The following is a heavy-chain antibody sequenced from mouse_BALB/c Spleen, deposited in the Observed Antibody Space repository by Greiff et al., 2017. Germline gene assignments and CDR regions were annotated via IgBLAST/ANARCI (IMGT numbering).Heavy chain of an antibody. CDR3: AREGDYRYDDEYYFDY. V-gene: IGHV2-9*02. J-gene: IGHJ2*01. Sequence: VNLVESGPGLVAPSQSLSITCTVSGFSLTSYGVHWVRQPPGKGLEWLGVIWAGGSTNYNSALMSRLSISKDNSKSQVFLKMNSLQTDDTAMYYCAREGDYRYDDEYYFDYWGQGTTLTVSS. D-gene: IGHD2-14*01. CDR1: GFSLTSYG. CDR2: IWAGGST.